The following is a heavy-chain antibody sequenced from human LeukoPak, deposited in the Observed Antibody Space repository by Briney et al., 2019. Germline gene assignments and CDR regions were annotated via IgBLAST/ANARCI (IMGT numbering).Heavy chain of an antibody. CDR1: GGSISSSIYH. Sequence: SETLSLTCTVSGGSISSSIYHWGWIRQPPGKGLEWIGSIYYSGNTYYNPALKSRVTISVDTSKNQFSLKLSSVTAADTAVYYCARVVVRYCGSTSCYGPFDIWGQRTMVTVSS. CDR3: ARVVVRYCGSTSCYGPFDI. D-gene: IGHD2-2*01. J-gene: IGHJ3*02. CDR2: IYYSGNT. V-gene: IGHV4-39*07.